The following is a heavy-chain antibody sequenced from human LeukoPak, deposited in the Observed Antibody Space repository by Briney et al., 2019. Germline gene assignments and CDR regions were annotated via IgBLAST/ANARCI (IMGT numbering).Heavy chain of an antibody. CDR2: IYYSGST. V-gene: IGHV4-4*02. Sequence: SETLSLTCAVSGGSISSSNWWTWVRQPPGKGLEWIGSIYYSGSTYYNPSLKSRVTISVDTSKNQFSLKLCSVTAADTAVYYCASYYYDSSGYYYPSYWGQGTLVTVSS. CDR1: GGSISSSNW. CDR3: ASYYYDSSGYYYPSY. J-gene: IGHJ4*02. D-gene: IGHD3-22*01.